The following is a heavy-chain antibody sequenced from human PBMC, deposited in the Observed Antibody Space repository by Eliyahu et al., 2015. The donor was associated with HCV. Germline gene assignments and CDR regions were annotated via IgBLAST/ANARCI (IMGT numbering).Heavy chain of an antibody. CDR1: GGTFSSYA. Sequence: EVKKPGSSVKVSCKASGGTFSSYAISWVRQAPGQGLEWMGGIIPIFGTANYAQKFQGRVTITADESTSTAYMELSSLRSEDTAVYYCARVGVRAYSSSSSSPYGMDVWGKGTTVTVSS. CDR3: ARVGVRAYSSSSSSPYGMDV. D-gene: IGHD6-6*01. CDR2: IIPIFGTA. J-gene: IGHJ6*04. V-gene: IGHV1-69*01.